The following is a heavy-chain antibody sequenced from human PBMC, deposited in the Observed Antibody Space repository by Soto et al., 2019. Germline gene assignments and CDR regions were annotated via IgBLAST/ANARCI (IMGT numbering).Heavy chain of an antibody. CDR1: GGSFSGYY. D-gene: IGHD5-12*01. Sequence: SETLSLTCAVYGGSFSGYYWSWIRQPPGKGLEWIGEINHSGSTNYNPSLKSRVTISVDTSKNQFSLKLSSVTAADTAVYYCARHAGNGYVYPFDAWGRGTLVT. CDR2: INHSGST. V-gene: IGHV4-34*01. J-gene: IGHJ5*02. CDR3: ARHAGNGYVYPFDA.